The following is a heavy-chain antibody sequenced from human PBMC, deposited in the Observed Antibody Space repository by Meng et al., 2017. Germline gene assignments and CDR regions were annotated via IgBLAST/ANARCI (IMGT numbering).Heavy chain of an antibody. CDR2: INAYNGYT. J-gene: IGHJ4*02. Sequence: QVQLVQSGAEVNKPGASVKVSCNASAHTLSSDGFAWVRQAPGQGLEWMGWINAYNGYTDYAQKFLGRVTLTTDTSTNTGYMELRSLTSDDTAVYYCATRGNPYLDCWGQGTLVTVSS. V-gene: IGHV1-18*01. CDR3: ATRGNPYLDC. CDR1: AHTLSSDG.